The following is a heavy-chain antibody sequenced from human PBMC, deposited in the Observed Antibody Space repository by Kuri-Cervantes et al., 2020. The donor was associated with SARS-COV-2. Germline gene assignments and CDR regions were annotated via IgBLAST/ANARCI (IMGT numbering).Heavy chain of an antibody. Sequence: GGSLKISCTGSGFTFGDYAMSWFRQVPGKGLRWVGFIRRRAFGGTTQSDASVRGRFIISRDDSRRIAYLQMTGLRVEDTGTYFCARGGGDTAAIEYYSNFYMDVWGKGTSVTVSS. CDR2: IRRRAFGGTT. D-gene: IGHD2-2*02. J-gene: IGHJ6*03. CDR1: GFTFGDYA. V-gene: IGHV3-49*03. CDR3: ARGGGDTAAIEYYSNFYMDV.